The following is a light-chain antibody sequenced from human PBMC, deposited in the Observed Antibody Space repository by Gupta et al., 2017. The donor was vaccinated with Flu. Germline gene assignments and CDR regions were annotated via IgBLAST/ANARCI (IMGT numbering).Light chain of an antibody. V-gene: IGLV2-14*01. Sequence: IAISCTGTSSDVGGYEYVSWYQQHPDKAPKLMIFEVSNRPSGVADRFSGSKSGSTASLTISGLQAEEEADYYCSSYTNTGTLVVFGGRTKLTVL. J-gene: IGLJ2*01. CDR3: SSYTNTGTLVV. CDR2: EVS. CDR1: SSDVGGYEY.